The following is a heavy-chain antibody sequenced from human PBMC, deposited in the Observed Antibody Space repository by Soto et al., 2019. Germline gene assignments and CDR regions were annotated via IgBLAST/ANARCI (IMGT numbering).Heavy chain of an antibody. J-gene: IGHJ4*02. CDR3: AKVDFRYYDSSGYYIDY. V-gene: IGHV3-30*18. CDR2: ISYDGSNK. CDR1: GFTFSSYG. D-gene: IGHD3-22*01. Sequence: GGSLRLSCAASGFTFSSYGMHWVRQAPGKGLEWVAVISYDGSNKYYADSVKGRFTISRDNSKNTMYLQMNSLRAEDTAVYYCAKVDFRYYDSSGYYIDYWGQGTLVTVSS.